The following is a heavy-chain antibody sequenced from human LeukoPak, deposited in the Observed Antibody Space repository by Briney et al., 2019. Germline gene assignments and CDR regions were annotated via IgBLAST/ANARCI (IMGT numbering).Heavy chain of an antibody. CDR2: IYYSGST. J-gene: IGHJ6*02. Sequence: SETRSLPCPVPGGSISSYYWSWFRKPPGKGLEWIGYIYYSGSTNYNPSLKSRVTISVDTSKNQFSLKLSSVTAADTAVYYCARGPPRRYGMDVWGQGTTVTVSS. V-gene: IGHV4-59*12. CDR1: GGSISSYY. CDR3: ARGPPRRYGMDV.